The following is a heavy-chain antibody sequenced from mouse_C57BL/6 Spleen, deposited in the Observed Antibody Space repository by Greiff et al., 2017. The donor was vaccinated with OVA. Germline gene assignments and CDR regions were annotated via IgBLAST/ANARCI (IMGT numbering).Heavy chain of an antibody. CDR3: ARGRLQRDAMCD. J-gene: IGHJ4*01. CDR1: GYTFTSYW. V-gene: IGHV1-55*01. Sequence: QVQLQQPGAELVKPGASVKMSCKASGYTFTSYWITWVKQRPGQGLEWIGDIYPGSGSTNYNEKFKGKATLTVDTSSSTAYMQLSSLTSEDSAVYYCARGRLQRDAMCDRGHGTSVTVST. CDR2: IYPGSGST. D-gene: IGHD1-1*01.